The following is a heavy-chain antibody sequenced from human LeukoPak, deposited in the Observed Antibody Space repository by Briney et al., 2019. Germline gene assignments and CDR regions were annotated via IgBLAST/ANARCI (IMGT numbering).Heavy chain of an antibody. CDR3: ASSGYDLDWYFDL. J-gene: IGHJ2*01. D-gene: IGHD5-12*01. CDR2: MSSSGDSI. Sequence: GGSLRLSCAAPGFTFSTYTINWVRQAPGKGLQWVSSMSSSGDSIHLADSVKGRFSISRDSANNSLYLQMNSLGAEDTAVYYCASSGYDLDWYFDLWGRGTLVTVSS. V-gene: IGHV3-21*01. CDR1: GFTFSTYT.